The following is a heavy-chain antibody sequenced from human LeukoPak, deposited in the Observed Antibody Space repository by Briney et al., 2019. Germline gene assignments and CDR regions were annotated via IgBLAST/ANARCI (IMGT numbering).Heavy chain of an antibody. CDR2: INSDGSST. V-gene: IGHV3-74*01. CDR1: GFTFSSYW. Sequence: GGSLRLSCAVSGFTFSSYWMHWVRQAPGKGLVWVSRINSDGSSTSYADSVKGRFTISRDNAKNTLYLQMNSLRAEDTAVYYCARKRISSNWFDPWGQGTLVTVSS. CDR3: ARKRISSNWFDP. D-gene: IGHD3-3*02. J-gene: IGHJ5*02.